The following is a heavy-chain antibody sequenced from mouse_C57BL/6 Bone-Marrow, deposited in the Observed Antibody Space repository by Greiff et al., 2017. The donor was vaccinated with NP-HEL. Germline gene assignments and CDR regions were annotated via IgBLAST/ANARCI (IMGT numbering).Heavy chain of an antibody. Sequence: EVQLQQSGPELVKPGASVKISCKASGYTFTDYYMNWVKQSHGKSLEWIGDINPNNGGTSYNQKFKGKATLTVDKSSSTAYMELRSLTSEDSAVYYCAREDYPPLAYWGQGTLVTVSA. D-gene: IGHD5-5*01. V-gene: IGHV1-26*01. J-gene: IGHJ3*01. CDR3: AREDYPPLAY. CDR2: INPNNGGT. CDR1: GYTFTDYY.